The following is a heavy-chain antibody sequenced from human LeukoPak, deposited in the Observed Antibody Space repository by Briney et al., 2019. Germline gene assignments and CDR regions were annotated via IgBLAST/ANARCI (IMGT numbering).Heavy chain of an antibody. Sequence: SETLSLTCTVSGGSISSYYWSWIRQPPGKGLGWIGYIYYTGSTNYNPSLKSRVTISVDTSKNQFSLKLSSVTAADTAVYYCARGIAARLSKDAFDIWGQGTMVTVSS. CDR3: ARGIAARLSKDAFDI. CDR2: IYYTGST. D-gene: IGHD6-6*01. J-gene: IGHJ3*02. CDR1: GGSISSYY. V-gene: IGHV4-59*01.